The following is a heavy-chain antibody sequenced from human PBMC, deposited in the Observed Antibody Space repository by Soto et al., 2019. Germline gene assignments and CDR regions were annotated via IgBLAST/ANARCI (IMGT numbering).Heavy chain of an antibody. CDR2: IYYSGST. CDR3: ARERYCSGGSCYSNLH. J-gene: IGHJ4*02. V-gene: IGHV4-31*03. D-gene: IGHD2-15*01. Sequence: PSETLSLTCTVSGGSISSGGYYWSWIRQHPGKGLEWIGYIYYSGSTYYNPSLKSRVTISVDTSKNQFSLKLGSVTAADTAVYYCARERYCSGGSCYSNLHWGQGPLVTVSS. CDR1: GGSISSGGYY.